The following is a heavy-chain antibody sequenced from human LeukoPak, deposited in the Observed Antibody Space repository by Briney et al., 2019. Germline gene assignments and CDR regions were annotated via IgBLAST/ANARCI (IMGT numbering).Heavy chain of an antibody. CDR1: GGSISSYY. J-gene: IGHJ5*02. CDR3: ARQEVAAVSHWLDP. CDR2: IYYTGIT. V-gene: IGHV4-59*08. D-gene: IGHD2-15*01. Sequence: PSETLSLTCTVSGGSISSYYWSWIRQPPGKGLEWIGYIYYTGITKYNPSLKSRVTVSVDTSKNQFSLELSSVTAADTAVYYCARQEVAAVSHWLDPWGQGTLVTVSS.